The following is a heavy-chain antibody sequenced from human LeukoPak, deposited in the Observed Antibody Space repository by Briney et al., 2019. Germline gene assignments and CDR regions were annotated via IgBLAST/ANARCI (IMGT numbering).Heavy chain of an antibody. V-gene: IGHV3-30-3*01. CDR3: ARVRGYCSSTSCYSDY. Sequence: PGGSLRLSCAASGFTFSSYAMHWVRQAPGKGLEWVAVISYDGSNKYYADSVKGRFTISRDNSKNTLYLQMNSLRAEDTAVYYCARVRGYCSSTSCYSDYWGQGTLVTVSS. CDR1: GFTFSSYA. CDR2: ISYDGSNK. D-gene: IGHD2-2*02. J-gene: IGHJ4*02.